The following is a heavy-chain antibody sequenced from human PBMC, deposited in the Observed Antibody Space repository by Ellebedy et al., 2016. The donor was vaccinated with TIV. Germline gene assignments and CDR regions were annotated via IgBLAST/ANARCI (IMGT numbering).Heavy chain of an antibody. Sequence: GESLKISCAASGFTFSSYTMNWVRQAPGKGLEWVPSISGSSTYIYYADSVKGRFTISRDNAKNTLYLQMNILRTEDTAVYYCVRGPASGAFDIWGQGTMVTVSS. V-gene: IGHV3-21*01. CDR1: GFTFSSYT. J-gene: IGHJ3*02. D-gene: IGHD3-10*01. CDR3: VRGPASGAFDI. CDR2: ISGSSTYI.